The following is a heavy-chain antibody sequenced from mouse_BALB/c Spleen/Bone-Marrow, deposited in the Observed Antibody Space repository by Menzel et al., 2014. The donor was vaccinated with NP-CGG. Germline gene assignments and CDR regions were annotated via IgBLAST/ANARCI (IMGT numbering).Heavy chain of an antibody. V-gene: IGHV1-80*01. Sequence: QVQLQQPGAELVRPGSSVKISCKASGYAFSSYWMNWVKQSPGQGLEWIGQIYPGDGDTNYNGKFKGKATLTADKSSSTAYMQLSSLTSEDSAVYFCAREGYDYDWFAYCGQGTLVTVSA. CDR1: GYAFSSYW. D-gene: IGHD2-4*01. CDR2: IYPGDGDT. CDR3: AREGYDYDWFAY. J-gene: IGHJ3*01.